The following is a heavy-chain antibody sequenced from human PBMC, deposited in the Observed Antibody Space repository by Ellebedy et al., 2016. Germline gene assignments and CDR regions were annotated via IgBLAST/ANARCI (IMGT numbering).Heavy chain of an antibody. V-gene: IGHV4-34*01. CDR2: INHSGST. CDR1: GGSIRSGGYY. CDR3: ARGDWGRWLQPRSYYYGMDV. J-gene: IGHJ6*02. D-gene: IGHD5-24*01. Sequence: SQTLSLTXAVSGGSIRSGGYYWSWLRQPPGKGLEWIGEINHSGSTNYNPSLKSRVTISVDTSKNQFSLKLSSVTAADTAVYYCARGDWGRWLQPRSYYYGMDVWGQGTTVTVSS.